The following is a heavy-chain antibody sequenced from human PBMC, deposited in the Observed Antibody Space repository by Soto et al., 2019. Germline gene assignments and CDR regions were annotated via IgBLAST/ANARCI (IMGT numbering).Heavy chain of an antibody. D-gene: IGHD3-9*01. J-gene: IGHJ4*02. CDR2: IYPGDSDT. Sequence: GESLKISCKGSGYSFTSYWIGWVRQMPGKGLEWMGIIYPGDSDTRYSPSFQGQVTISADKSISTAYLQWSSLKASDTAMYYCARQVGSSVDWLLPFDYWGQGTLVTVST. CDR1: GYSFTSYW. CDR3: ARQVGSSVDWLLPFDY. V-gene: IGHV5-51*01.